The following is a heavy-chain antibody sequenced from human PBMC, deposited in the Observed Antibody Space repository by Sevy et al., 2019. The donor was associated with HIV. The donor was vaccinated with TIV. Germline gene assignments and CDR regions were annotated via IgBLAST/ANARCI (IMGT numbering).Heavy chain of an antibody. CDR2: ISYGGNHR. Sequence: GGSLRLSCGASGFNFRDYDMHWVRQAPGKGLEWVAVISYGGNHRYYAGSVRDRFTISRDNSKNTVFLEMKSLRVEDTAVYFCAKDSHPDITDTGNNWFDSWGQGSLVTVSS. CDR3: AKDSHPDITDTGNNWFDS. J-gene: IGHJ5*01. V-gene: IGHV3-30*18. D-gene: IGHD1-20*01. CDR1: GFNFRDYD.